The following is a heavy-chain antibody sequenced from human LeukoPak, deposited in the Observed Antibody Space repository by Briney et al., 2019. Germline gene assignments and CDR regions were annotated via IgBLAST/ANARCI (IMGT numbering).Heavy chain of an antibody. CDR2: IYYSGST. V-gene: IGHV4-39*01. CDR3: ASGSSGWLEPYSFDY. D-gene: IGHD6-19*01. J-gene: IGHJ4*02. Sequence: PSETLSLTCTVSGGSISSSSYYWGWIRQPPGKGLEWIGSIYYSGSTYYNPSLKSRVTISVDTSKNQFSLKLSSVTAADTAVYYCASGSSGWLEPYSFDYWGQGTLVTVSS. CDR1: GGSISSSSYY.